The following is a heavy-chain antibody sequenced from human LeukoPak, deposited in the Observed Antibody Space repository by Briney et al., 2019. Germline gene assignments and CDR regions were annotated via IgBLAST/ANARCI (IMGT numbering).Heavy chain of an antibody. V-gene: IGHV4-30-4*01. J-gene: IGHJ4*02. CDR1: GGSISSGDYY. CDR2: IYYSGST. D-gene: IGHD4-17*01. Sequence: SQTLSLTCTVSGGSISSGDYYWSWVRQPPGKGLEWIGYIYYSGSTYYHPSLRSPVTISVDTSKNQFSLKVSSVTAADTAVYYCARVHSATTNPFFDYWGQGTLVTVSS. CDR3: ARVHSATTNPFFDY.